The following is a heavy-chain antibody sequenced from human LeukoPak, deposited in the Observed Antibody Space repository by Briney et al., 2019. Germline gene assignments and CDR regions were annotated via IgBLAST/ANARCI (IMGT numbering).Heavy chain of an antibody. CDR2: IYYSGST. CDR1: GGSISSSSYH. Sequence: NPSETLSLTCTVSGGSISSSSYHWGWIRQPPGKGLEWIGSIYYSGSTYYNPSLKSRVTISVDTSKNQFSLKLSSVTAADTAIYYCTREYGFMTTVFHAFDIWGQGTMVTVSS. V-gene: IGHV4-39*07. CDR3: TREYGFMTTVFHAFDI. D-gene: IGHD4-17*01. J-gene: IGHJ3*02.